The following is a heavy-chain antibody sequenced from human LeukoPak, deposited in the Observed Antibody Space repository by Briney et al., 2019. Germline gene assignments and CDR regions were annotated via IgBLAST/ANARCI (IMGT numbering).Heavy chain of an antibody. CDR3: ARFGGWGDYYMDV. J-gene: IGHJ6*03. CDR1: GYTPTGHY. CDR2: INPNSGGT. D-gene: IGHD3-10*01. Sequence: GASVKVSCKASGYTPTGHYMRWVRQAPGQGLEWMGWINPNSGGTNYAQKFQGRVTITRDTSISTAYMELSRLRSADTAVYYCARFGGWGDYYMDVWGKGTTVTVSS. V-gene: IGHV1-2*02.